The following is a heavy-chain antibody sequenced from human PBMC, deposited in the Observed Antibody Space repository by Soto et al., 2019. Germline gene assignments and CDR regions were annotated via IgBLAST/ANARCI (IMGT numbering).Heavy chain of an antibody. Sequence: PSETLSLTCAVYGGSFSGYYWSWIRQPPGKGLEWIGEINHSGSTNYNPSLKSRVTISVDTSKNQFSLKLSSVTAADTAVYYCARIRGRRYGDSSPHFDYWGQGTLVTVSS. CDR1: GGSFSGYY. J-gene: IGHJ4*02. CDR2: INHSGST. D-gene: IGHD4-17*01. CDR3: ARIRGRRYGDSSPHFDY. V-gene: IGHV4-34*01.